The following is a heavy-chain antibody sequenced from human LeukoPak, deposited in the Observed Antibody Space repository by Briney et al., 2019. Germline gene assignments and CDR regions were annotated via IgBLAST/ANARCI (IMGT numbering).Heavy chain of an antibody. CDR2: ISAYNGNT. J-gene: IGHJ4*02. CDR1: GYTFTSYG. V-gene: IGHV1-18*01. D-gene: IGHD3-16*02. CDR3: ARASIMITFGGVIVGLYYFDY. Sequence: ASVKVSCKASGYTFTSYGISWVRQAPGQGLEWMGWISAYNGNTNYAQKLQGRVTMTTDTSTSTAYMELRSLRSDDTAAYYCARASIMITFGGVIVGLYYFDYWGQGTLVTVSS.